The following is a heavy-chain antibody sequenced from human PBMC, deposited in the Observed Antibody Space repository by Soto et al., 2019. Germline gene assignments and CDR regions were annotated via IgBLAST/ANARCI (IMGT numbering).Heavy chain of an antibody. D-gene: IGHD3-22*01. Sequence: SETLSLTCTVSGGSISIYYWSWIRQPPGKGLEWIGYIYYSGSTNYNPSLKSRVTISVDTSKNQFSLKLSSVTAADTAVYYCARGSYYYDSSGYYYVGDFDYWGQGTLVTVS. CDR1: GGSISIYY. J-gene: IGHJ4*02. V-gene: IGHV4-59*12. CDR3: ARGSYYYDSSGYYYVGDFDY. CDR2: IYYSGST.